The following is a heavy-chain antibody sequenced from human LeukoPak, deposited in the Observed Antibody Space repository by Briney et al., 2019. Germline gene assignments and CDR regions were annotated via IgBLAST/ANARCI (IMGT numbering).Heavy chain of an antibody. CDR3: ARDRAYGDVFDY. J-gene: IGHJ4*02. D-gene: IGHD4-17*01. V-gene: IGHV1-18*01. Sequence: GASVKVSCKASGYTFTSYGTSWVRQAPGQGLESMGWISAYNGNTNYAQKLQGRVTMTTDTSTSTAYMELRSLRSDDTAVYYCARDRAYGDVFDYWGQGTLVTVSS. CDR1: GYTFTSYG. CDR2: ISAYNGNT.